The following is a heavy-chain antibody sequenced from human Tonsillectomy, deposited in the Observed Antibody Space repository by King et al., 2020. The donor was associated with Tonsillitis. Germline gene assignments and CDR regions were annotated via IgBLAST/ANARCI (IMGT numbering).Heavy chain of an antibody. Sequence: QLVQSGGGVVQPGRSLRLSCAASGFTLSSYAMHWVRQAPGKGLEWVALISYDGSHEYYADSVKGRFTISRDNSKNTLYLHMNSLRAEDTAVYYCAKDYCGGDCYLAGDSWGQGTLVTVSS. V-gene: IGHV3-30*18. CDR3: AKDYCGGDCYLAGDS. D-gene: IGHD2-21*02. J-gene: IGHJ4*02. CDR1: GFTLSSYA. CDR2: ISYDGSHE.